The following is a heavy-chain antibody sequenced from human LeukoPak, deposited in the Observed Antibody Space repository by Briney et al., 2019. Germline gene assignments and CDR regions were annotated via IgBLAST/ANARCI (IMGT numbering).Heavy chain of an antibody. V-gene: IGHV3-30*02. Sequence: GGSLRLSCVASGFTFSSFGMHWVRQAPGKGLEWVAFIRYDGSNKYYADSVKGRFTISRDNSKNTLYLQMNSLRAEDTAVYYCAKDPNYYDSNGYYDSGEVSHDYWGQGTLVTVSS. CDR2: IRYDGSNK. CDR3: AKDPNYYDSNGYYDSGEVSHDY. D-gene: IGHD3-22*01. J-gene: IGHJ4*02. CDR1: GFTFSSFG.